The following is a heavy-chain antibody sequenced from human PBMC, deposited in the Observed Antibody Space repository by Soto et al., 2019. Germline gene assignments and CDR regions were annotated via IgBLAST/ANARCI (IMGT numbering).Heavy chain of an antibody. Sequence: EVQLLESGGGLVQPGGSLRLSCAASGFTFSSYAMSWVRQAPGMGLEWVSTIGGSGGSTYYGDSVKGRFTISRDSSRNTLYLQMSSLRAEDTAVYYCAKGLTNWASTRVGGNAFDIWGQGTRVTVSS. D-gene: IGHD2-8*01. CDR2: IGGSGGST. CDR3: AKGLTNWASTRVGGNAFDI. CDR1: GFTFSSYA. J-gene: IGHJ3*02. V-gene: IGHV3-23*01.